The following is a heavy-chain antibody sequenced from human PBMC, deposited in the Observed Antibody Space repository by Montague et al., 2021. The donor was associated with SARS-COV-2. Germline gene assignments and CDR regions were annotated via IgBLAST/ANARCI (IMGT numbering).Heavy chain of an antibody. J-gene: IGHJ3*02. CDR2: IYHSGTT. CDR1: GFSITRDYY. CDR3: VREQARGVRNAFDI. D-gene: IGHD3-10*01. V-gene: IGHV4-38-2*02. Sequence: SETLSLTCTVSGFSITRDYYWGWIRQPPGKGLEWVGNIYHSGTTFFNPSLQSRLTISVDTSTNQFSLSLASVTAADTAVFYCVREQARGVRNAFDIWGQGAMVTVSS.